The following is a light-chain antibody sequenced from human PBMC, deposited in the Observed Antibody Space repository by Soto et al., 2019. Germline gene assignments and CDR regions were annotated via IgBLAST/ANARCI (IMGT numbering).Light chain of an antibody. CDR1: QTVSSY. CDR3: QHRMNWPLT. Sequence: IVVTQSPGSLSLSPGEGASLSCRTSQTVSSYLLWYQQKPGQAPRLLIYDASNRASGTPARFSGSGSETDFTLTISSLEPEDIAVYYCQHRMNWPLTFGQGTRLEI. CDR2: DAS. J-gene: IGKJ5*01. V-gene: IGKV3-11*01.